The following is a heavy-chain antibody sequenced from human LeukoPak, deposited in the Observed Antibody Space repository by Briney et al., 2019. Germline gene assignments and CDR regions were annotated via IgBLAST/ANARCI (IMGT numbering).Heavy chain of an antibody. Sequence: PGGSLRLSCAASGFTFSIYAMSCVRQAPGKGMEWVSAISGSGGSTYYADSVKGRFTISRDNSKNTLYLQMSSLRAEDTAVYYCAQYSSGWYSVYDYWGQGTLVTVSS. CDR3: AQYSSGWYSVYDY. CDR1: GFTFSIYA. J-gene: IGHJ4*02. V-gene: IGHV3-23*01. D-gene: IGHD6-19*01. CDR2: ISGSGGST.